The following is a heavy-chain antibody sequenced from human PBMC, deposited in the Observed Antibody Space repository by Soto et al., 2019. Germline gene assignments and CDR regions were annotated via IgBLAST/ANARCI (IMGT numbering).Heavy chain of an antibody. CDR3: ARVLRGVVNWFDP. CDR1: GDTFTNFG. V-gene: IGHV1-18*01. CDR2: IATYNSNK. Sequence: RASVKVCCKTSGDTFTNFGLSWVRQAPGQGLEWMGWIATYNSNKNYAQKFQGRLTLTTDTSTSTGYMELKSLEYDDTAVYYCARVLRGVVNWFDPWGQGTLVTVSS. D-gene: IGHD3-10*01. J-gene: IGHJ5*02.